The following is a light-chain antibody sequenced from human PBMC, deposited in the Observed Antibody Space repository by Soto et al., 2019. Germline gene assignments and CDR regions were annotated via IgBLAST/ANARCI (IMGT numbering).Light chain of an antibody. V-gene: IGLV2-8*01. CDR1: SSDVGGYNF. CDR3: SSYAGSNIVV. J-gene: IGLJ2*01. Sequence: QSVLTQPPSASGSPGQSVTISCNGTSSDVGGYNFVSWYQQHPGKAPKLMIYEVSERPSGVPDRFSGSKSGNTASLNVSGLQAEDEADYYCSSYAGSNIVVFGGGTKLTVL. CDR2: EVS.